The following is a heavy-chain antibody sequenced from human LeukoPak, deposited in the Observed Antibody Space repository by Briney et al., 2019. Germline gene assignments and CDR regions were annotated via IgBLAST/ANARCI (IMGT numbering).Heavy chain of an antibody. CDR3: ARDPARGYCSSTSCHTT. D-gene: IGHD2-2*02. Sequence: TLSLTCTVSGGSISSGSYYWSWIRQPAGKGLEWIGRIYTSGSTNYNPSLKSRVTMSVDTSKNQFSLKLSSVTAADTAVYYCARDPARGYCSSTSCHTTWGQGTLVTVSS. V-gene: IGHV4-61*02. J-gene: IGHJ5*02. CDR1: GGSISSGSYY. CDR2: IYTSGST.